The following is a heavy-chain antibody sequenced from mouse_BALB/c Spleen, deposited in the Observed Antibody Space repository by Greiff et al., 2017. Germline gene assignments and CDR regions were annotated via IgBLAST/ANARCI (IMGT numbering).Heavy chain of an antibody. CDR2: IYPSDSYT. J-gene: IGHJ4*01. D-gene: IGHD2-4*01. CDR1: GYTFTSYW. CDR3: TRSDYDYDRGYAMDY. Sequence: QVQLQQPGAELVRPGASVKLSCKASGYTFTSYWINWVKQRPGQGLEWIGNIYPSDSYTNYNQKFKDKATLTVDKSSSTAYMQLSSPTSEDSAVYYCTRSDYDYDRGYAMDYWGQGTSVTVSS. V-gene: IGHV1-69*02.